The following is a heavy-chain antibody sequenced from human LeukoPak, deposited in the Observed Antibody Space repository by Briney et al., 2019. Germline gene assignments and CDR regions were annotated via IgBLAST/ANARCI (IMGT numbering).Heavy chain of an antibody. J-gene: IGHJ4*02. D-gene: IGHD3-22*01. CDR1: GYSISSGYY. V-gene: IGHV4-38-2*02. Sequence: SETLSLTCTVSGYSISSGYYWGWIRQSPGKGLEWIGSIYHSGRTYYNPSLKSRLTISLDTSKNQFSLKLSSVTAADTAVYYCTGKNYYDSSGYYYADYWGQGTLVTVSS. CDR3: TGKNYYDSSGYYYADY. CDR2: IYHSGRT.